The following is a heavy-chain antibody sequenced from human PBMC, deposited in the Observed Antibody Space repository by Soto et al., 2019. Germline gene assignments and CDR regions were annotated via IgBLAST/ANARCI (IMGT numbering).Heavy chain of an antibody. J-gene: IGHJ4*02. D-gene: IGHD6-19*01. CDR1: GGSISSSSYY. CDR3: ARRVDGWFDY. Sequence: SETLSLTCTVSGGSISSSSYYWGWIRQPPGKGLEWIGSIYYSGSTYYNPSLKSRVTISVDTSKNQFSLKLSSVTAADTAVYYCARRVDGWFDYWGQGTLVTVSS. CDR2: IYYSGST. V-gene: IGHV4-39*01.